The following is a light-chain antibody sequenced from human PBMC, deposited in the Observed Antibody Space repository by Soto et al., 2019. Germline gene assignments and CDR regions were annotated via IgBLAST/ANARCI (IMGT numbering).Light chain of an antibody. CDR3: SSYTSSSTVV. J-gene: IGLJ3*02. CDR2: DVS. V-gene: IGLV2-14*01. CDR1: SSDVGAYNS. Sequence: QSALTQPASVSGSPGQSITISCTGTSSDVGAYNSVSWYQQHPGKAPKLIIYDVSNRPSGVSYRFSGSKSGNTASLTISGLQAEDEADYYCSSYTSSSTVVFCGGTKLTVL.